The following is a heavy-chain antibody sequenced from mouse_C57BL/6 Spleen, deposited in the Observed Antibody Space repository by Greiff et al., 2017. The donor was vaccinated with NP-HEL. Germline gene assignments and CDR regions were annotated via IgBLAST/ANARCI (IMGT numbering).Heavy chain of an antibody. Sequence: QVQLQQSGAELVKPGASVKISCKASGYAFSSYWMNWVKQRPGKGLEWIGQIYPGDGDTNYNGKFKGKATLTADKSSSTAYMQLSSLISEDTAVYVCARGDSSGPYAMDYWGQGTSVTVSS. J-gene: IGHJ4*01. CDR3: ARGDSSGPYAMDY. CDR1: GYAFSSYW. V-gene: IGHV1-80*01. CDR2: IYPGDGDT. D-gene: IGHD3-2*02.